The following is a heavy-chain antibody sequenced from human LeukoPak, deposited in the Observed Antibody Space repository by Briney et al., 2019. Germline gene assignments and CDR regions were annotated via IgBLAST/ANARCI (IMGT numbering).Heavy chain of an antibody. J-gene: IGHJ4*02. CDR1: GFTVSGNY. CDR3: ARVPTTVTTVYLDY. D-gene: IGHD4-17*01. Sequence: GGSLRLSCAASGFTVSGNYMSWVRQAPGKGLEWVSVIYSGGSTYYADSVKGRFTISRDNSKNTLYLQMNSLRAEDTAVYYCARVPTTVTTVYLDYWGQGTLVTVSS. V-gene: IGHV3-53*01. CDR2: IYSGGST.